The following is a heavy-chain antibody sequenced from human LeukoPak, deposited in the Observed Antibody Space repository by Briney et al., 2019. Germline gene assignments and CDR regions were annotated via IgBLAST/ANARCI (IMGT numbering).Heavy chain of an antibody. J-gene: IGHJ4*02. D-gene: IGHD3-10*01. V-gene: IGHV1-2*02. CDR2: INPNSGGT. Sequence: ASVKVSCKASGYTFTGYYMHWVRQAPGQGLEWMGWINPNSGGTNYAQKLQGRVTMTTDTSTSTAYMELRSLRSDDMAVYYCVRYYGSGSYDYFDYWGQGTLVTVSS. CDR1: GYTFTGYY. CDR3: VRYYGSGSYDYFDY.